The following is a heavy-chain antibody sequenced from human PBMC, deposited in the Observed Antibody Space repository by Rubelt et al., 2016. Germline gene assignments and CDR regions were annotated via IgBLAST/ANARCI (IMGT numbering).Heavy chain of an antibody. CDR2: ISGSGGST. Sequence: TFSSYAMSWVRQAPGKGLEWVSAISGSGGSTYYADSVKGRFPISRDNSKNTLYLQMNSLRAEDTAVYYCAKVGIAAAAPWGQGTLVTVSS. J-gene: IGHJ5*02. CDR3: AKVGIAAAAP. V-gene: IGHV3-23*01. CDR1: TFSSYA. D-gene: IGHD6-13*01.